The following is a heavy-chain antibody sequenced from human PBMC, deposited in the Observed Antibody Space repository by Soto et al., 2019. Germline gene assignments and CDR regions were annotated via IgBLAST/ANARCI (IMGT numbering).Heavy chain of an antibody. CDR3: ARGTQGGYSRGGGCYSENDS. D-gene: IGHD2-15*01. Sequence: QVQLQESGPGLVKPSETLSLTCTVSGGSITSYSWSWIRQPPGKGLEWIGHIYYSGSTNYNPSLMSRVTISVDTSKNPFSLTLSSVTAADTAVYYCARGTQGGYSRGGGCYSENDSGGQGTLVTVSS. J-gene: IGHJ4*02. CDR1: GGSITSYS. V-gene: IGHV4-59*01. CDR2: IYYSGST.